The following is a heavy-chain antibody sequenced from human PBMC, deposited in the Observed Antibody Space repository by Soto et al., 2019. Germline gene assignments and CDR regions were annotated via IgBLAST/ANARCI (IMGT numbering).Heavy chain of an antibody. Sequence: GGSLKLSFAPSGFTFSSYWMNWVRQAPGKGLVWVSAISGSGGSTYYADSVKGRFTISRDNSKNTLYLQMNSLRAEDTAVYYCAKEMGHRTYYYDSSGYYPFNYWGQGTLVTVSS. J-gene: IGHJ4*02. CDR1: GFTFSSYW. CDR2: ISGSGGST. V-gene: IGHV3-23*01. CDR3: AKEMGHRTYYYDSSGYYPFNY. D-gene: IGHD3-22*01.